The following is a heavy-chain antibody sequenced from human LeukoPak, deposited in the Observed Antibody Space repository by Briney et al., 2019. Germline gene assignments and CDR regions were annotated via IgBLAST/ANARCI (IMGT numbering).Heavy chain of an antibody. CDR3: AKPVSGGLAVTADWFHP. V-gene: IGHV3-23*01. CDR2: INANSGTT. CDR1: GFAFSFYA. J-gene: IGHJ5*01. D-gene: IGHD6-19*01. Sequence: GGSLRLSCAASGFAFSFYAMSWLRKPPGKGLEWVSTINANSGTTSYAASVRGRFTISRDNSKHTLYLQVNTLRADDTATYYCAKPVSGGLAVTADWFHPWGQGTLVVVSS.